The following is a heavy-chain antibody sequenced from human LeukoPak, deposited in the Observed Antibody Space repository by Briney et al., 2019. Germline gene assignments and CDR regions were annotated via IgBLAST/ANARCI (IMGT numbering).Heavy chain of an antibody. V-gene: IGHV1-2*02. J-gene: IGHJ4*02. CDR3: ARGRGAATTVVTATLDDY. D-gene: IGHD4-23*01. CDR2: INPNSGGT. CDR1: GYTFTGYF. Sequence: ASVKVSCKASGYTFTGYFMHWVRQAPGQGLEWMGWINPNSGGTKYAQKFQGRVTMTRDKSNTTAYMELSRLTSDNTAVYYCARGRGAATTVVTATLDDYWGQGTLVTVS.